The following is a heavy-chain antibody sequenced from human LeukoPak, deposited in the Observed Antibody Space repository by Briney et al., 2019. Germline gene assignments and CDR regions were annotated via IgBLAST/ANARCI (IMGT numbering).Heavy chain of an antibody. CDR3: ASIGFYYDSSGYLWNY. CDR1: GGSISNYY. Sequence: SETLSLTCTVSGGSISNYYWSWIRQSPEKGLEWIGYIHDSGSTNYNPSLKSRVTISVDTSKNQFSLKLSSVTAADTAVYYCASIGFYYDSSGYLWNYWGQGTLVTVSS. J-gene: IGHJ4*02. V-gene: IGHV4-59*08. CDR2: IHDSGST. D-gene: IGHD3-22*01.